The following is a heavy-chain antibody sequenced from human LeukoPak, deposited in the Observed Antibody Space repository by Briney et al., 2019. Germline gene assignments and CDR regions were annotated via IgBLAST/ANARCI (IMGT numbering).Heavy chain of an antibody. CDR1: SGSFSGYY. D-gene: IGHD5-24*01. Sequence: PSETLSLTCAVYSGSFSGYYWSWIRQPPGKGLEWIGEINHSGSTSHNPSLKSRVTISVATSKNQFSLKLTSVTAADTALYYCARGDGRDGYKGKLDYWGQGTLVTVSS. CDR3: ARGDGRDGYKGKLDY. J-gene: IGHJ4*02. CDR2: INHSGST. V-gene: IGHV4-34*01.